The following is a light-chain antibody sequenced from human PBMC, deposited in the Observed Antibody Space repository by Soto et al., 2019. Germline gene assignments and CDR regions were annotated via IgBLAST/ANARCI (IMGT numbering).Light chain of an antibody. CDR2: GDS. Sequence: QSVLTQPPSVSGAPGQRVTISCTGGSSSIGAGYDVHWYQHVPGTAPKLLIYGDSNRPSGVPDRVSGSKSGTSASLAITGLQAEDEGDYYCQSYDSSLSGRVVFGGGTKLTVL. V-gene: IGLV1-40*01. CDR3: QSYDSSLSGRVV. CDR1: SSSIGAGYD. J-gene: IGLJ2*01.